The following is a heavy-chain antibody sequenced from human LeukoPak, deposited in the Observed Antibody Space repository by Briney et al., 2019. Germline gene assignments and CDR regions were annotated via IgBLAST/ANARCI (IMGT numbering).Heavy chain of an antibody. Sequence: GGSQRLFCSASGYPYKIYAMLCARRARGEALEYVSAITSNGGSTYYADCVKGSFTISRDNYKNTLYLQMSSLRAEDTAVYYCVKSYSSSWRAFDYWVQGTLVTVSS. CDR1: GYPYKIYA. CDR2: ITSNGGST. J-gene: IGHJ4*02. CDR3: VKSYSSSWRAFDY. V-gene: IGHV3-64D*06. D-gene: IGHD6-13*01.